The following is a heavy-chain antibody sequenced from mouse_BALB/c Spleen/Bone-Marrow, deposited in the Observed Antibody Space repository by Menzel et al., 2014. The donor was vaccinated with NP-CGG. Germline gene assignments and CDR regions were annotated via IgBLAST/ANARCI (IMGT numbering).Heavy chain of an antibody. Sequence: VHVKQSGPELVKPGASVKISCKASGYSFTGYFMNWVMQSHGKSLEWIGRINPYNGDTFYNQKFKGKATLTLDKSSSTAHMELRSLASEDSAVYYCARGGLLRAMDYWGQGTSVTVSS. D-gene: IGHD2-3*01. CDR2: INPYNGDT. CDR3: ARGGLLRAMDY. V-gene: IGHV1-20*02. J-gene: IGHJ4*01. CDR1: GYSFTGYF.